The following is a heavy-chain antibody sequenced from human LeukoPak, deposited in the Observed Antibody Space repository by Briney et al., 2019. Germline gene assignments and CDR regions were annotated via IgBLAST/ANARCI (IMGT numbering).Heavy chain of an antibody. V-gene: IGHV3-48*01. J-gene: IGHJ6*03. CDR1: GFTFSRYS. CDR2: ISSSSSTI. D-gene: IGHD4-17*01. Sequence: GGSLRLSCAASGFTFSRYSMNWVRQAPGKGLEWVSYISSSSSTIYYADSVKGRFTISRDNAKNSLYLQMNSLRAEDTAVYYCARDDDGDYVYYYYYYMDVWGKGTTVTISS. CDR3: ARDDDGDYVYYYYYYMDV.